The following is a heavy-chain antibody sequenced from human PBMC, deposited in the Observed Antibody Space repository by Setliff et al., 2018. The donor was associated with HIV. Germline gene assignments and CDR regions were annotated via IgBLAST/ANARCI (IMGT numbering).Heavy chain of an antibody. J-gene: IGHJ3*02. V-gene: IGHV4-34*01. CDR3: ARRAIVLLWFGENTKDAFDI. D-gene: IGHD3-10*01. Sequence: SETLSLTCAVYGGSFSGYYWSWIRQPPGKGLEWIGEINHSGSTNYNPSLKSRVTISVDTSKNQFSLKLSSVTAADTAVYYCARRAIVLLWFGENTKDAFDIWGQGTMVTVSS. CDR1: GGSFSGYY. CDR2: INHSGST.